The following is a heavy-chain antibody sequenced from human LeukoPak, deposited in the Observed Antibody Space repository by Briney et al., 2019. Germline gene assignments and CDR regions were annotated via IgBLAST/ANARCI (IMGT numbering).Heavy chain of an antibody. CDR3: ARGNLFRGVMRARWFNP. D-gene: IGHD3-10*01. J-gene: IGHJ5*02. V-gene: IGHV4-34*01. CDR1: GGSFSGYY. Sequence: SETLSLTCAVYGGSFSGYYWSWIRQAPGKGLEWIGEVNQGGSTSYNPSLKSRVTVLVDASNYQFSLRMTSVTAADSAVYFCARGNLFRGVMRARWFNPWGQGTLVTVSS. CDR2: VNQGGST.